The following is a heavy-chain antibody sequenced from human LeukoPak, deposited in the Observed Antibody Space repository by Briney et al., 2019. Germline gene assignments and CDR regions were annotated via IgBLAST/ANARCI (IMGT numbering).Heavy chain of an antibody. Sequence: SVKVSCKASGGTFSSYAISWVRQAPGQGLEWMGGIIPIFGTANYAQKFQGRVTITADESTSTAYMELSSLRSEDTAVYYCARDAPGYCSSTSCYRGVLYNWFDPWGQGTLVTVSS. CDR3: ARDAPGYCSSTSCYRGVLYNWFDP. CDR1: GGTFSSYA. V-gene: IGHV1-69*13. CDR2: IIPIFGTA. D-gene: IGHD2-2*02. J-gene: IGHJ5*02.